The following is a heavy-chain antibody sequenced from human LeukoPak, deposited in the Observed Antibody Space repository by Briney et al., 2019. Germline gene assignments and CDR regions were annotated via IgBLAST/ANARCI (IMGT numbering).Heavy chain of an antibody. Sequence: PGGSLRLSCAASGFTFSSYWMSWVRQAPGKGLEWVAEIKQDGSEKYFVDSVKGRFTISRDNAKNSVYLQMNSLRVEDTAVYYCARGQLADVYWGQGALVTVSS. CDR3: ARGQLADVY. CDR2: IKQDGSEK. CDR1: GFTFSSYW. J-gene: IGHJ4*02. D-gene: IGHD2-15*01. V-gene: IGHV3-7*01.